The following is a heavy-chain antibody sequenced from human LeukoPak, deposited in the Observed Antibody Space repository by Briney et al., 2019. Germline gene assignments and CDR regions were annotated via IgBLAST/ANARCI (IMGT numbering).Heavy chain of an antibody. D-gene: IGHD5-24*01. CDR3: AREGWRDGFNYFDY. CDR1: GFTFSSYG. V-gene: IGHV3-30*03. CDR2: ISYDGSNK. Sequence: PGRSLRLSCAASGFTFSSYGMHWVRQAPGKGLEWVAVISYDGSNKYYADSVKGRFTISRDNAKNSLSLQMNSLRAEDTAVYYCAREGWRDGFNYFDYWGQGTLVTVSS. J-gene: IGHJ4*02.